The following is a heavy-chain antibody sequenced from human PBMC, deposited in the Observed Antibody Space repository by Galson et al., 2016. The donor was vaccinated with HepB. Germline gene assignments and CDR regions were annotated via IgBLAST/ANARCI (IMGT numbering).Heavy chain of an antibody. Sequence: LRLSCAASGFPFSNYGMTWVRQAPGKGLEVVSSISRSGDSTDYADSVKGRFTISRDNSKNTLSLQMNSLTADDTAIYYCVQGSTAPAVWGKGTTVTVSS. CDR3: VQGSTAPAV. CDR2: ISRSGDST. D-gene: IGHD1-26*01. V-gene: IGHV3-23*01. J-gene: IGHJ6*04. CDR1: GFPFSNYG.